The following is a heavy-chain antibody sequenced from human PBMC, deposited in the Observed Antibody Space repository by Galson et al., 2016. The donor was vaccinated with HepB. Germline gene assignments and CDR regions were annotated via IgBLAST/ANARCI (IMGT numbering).Heavy chain of an antibody. CDR2: ISSSSGFI. V-gene: IGHV3-21*01. J-gene: IGHJ4*02. Sequence: SLRLSCATSGFDFSSFSMNWVRQAPGKGLEWVSSISSSSGFIYYADSVQGRFTISRDNAKNSLYLQMDSLRAEDTAVYFCARQFRDFGDYLDFWGQGTLDTVAS. CDR3: ARQFRDFGDYLDF. CDR1: GFDFSSFS. D-gene: IGHD4-17*01.